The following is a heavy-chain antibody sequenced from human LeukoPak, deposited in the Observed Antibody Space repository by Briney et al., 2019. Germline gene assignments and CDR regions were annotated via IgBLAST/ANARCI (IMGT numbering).Heavy chain of an antibody. CDR1: GFTFSSYG. Sequence: PGGSLRLSCAASGFTFSSYGMHWVRQAPGKGLEWVAFIRYDGSNKYYADSVKGRFTISRDNSKNTLYLQMNSLRAEDTAVYYCAKEASRYYGSGSYLSYYYYMDVWGKGTTVTISS. D-gene: IGHD3-10*01. J-gene: IGHJ6*03. CDR2: IRYDGSNK. V-gene: IGHV3-30*02. CDR3: AKEASRYYGSGSYLSYYYYMDV.